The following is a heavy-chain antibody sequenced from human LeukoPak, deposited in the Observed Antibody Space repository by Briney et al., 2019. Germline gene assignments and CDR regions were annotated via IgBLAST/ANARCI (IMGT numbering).Heavy chain of an antibody. CDR2: INPNSGGA. V-gene: IGHV1-2*02. CDR3: AREPRLSRYLDP. Sequence: ASVKVSCKASGYTFTGYYMHWVRQAPGQGLEWMGWINPNSGGANYAQKFQGRVTMTRDTSISTAYMELSRLRSDDTAVYYCAREPRLSRYLDPWGQGTLVTVSS. J-gene: IGHJ5*02. CDR1: GYTFTGYY. D-gene: IGHD3-9*01.